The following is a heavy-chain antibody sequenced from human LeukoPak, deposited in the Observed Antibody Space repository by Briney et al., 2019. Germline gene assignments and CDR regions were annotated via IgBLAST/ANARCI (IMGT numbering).Heavy chain of an antibody. D-gene: IGHD6-13*01. CDR2: INAGNGNT. CDR1: GYTFTSYA. J-gene: IGHJ4*02. CDR3: ARYRRAAASPGGDYFDY. V-gene: IGHV1-3*01. Sequence: ASVKVSCKASGYTFTSYAMHWVRQAPGQSLEWMGWINAGNGNTKYSQKFQGRVTITRDTSASTAYMELSSLRSEDTAVYYCARYRRAAASPGGDYFDYWGQGTLVTVSS.